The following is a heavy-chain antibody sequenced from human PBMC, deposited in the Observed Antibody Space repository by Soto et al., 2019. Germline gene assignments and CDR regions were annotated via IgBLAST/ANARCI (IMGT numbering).Heavy chain of an antibody. CDR3: ARHVTMVRGVAIDY. CDR2: IYYSGST. J-gene: IGHJ4*02. D-gene: IGHD3-10*01. Sequence: QLQLQESGPGLVKPSETLSLTCTVSGGSISSSSYYWGWIRQPPGKGLEWIGSIYYSGSTYYNPSLKSRVTISVDTSKTQFSLKLSSVTAADTAVYYCARHVTMVRGVAIDYWGQGTLVTVSS. CDR1: GGSISSSSYY. V-gene: IGHV4-39*01.